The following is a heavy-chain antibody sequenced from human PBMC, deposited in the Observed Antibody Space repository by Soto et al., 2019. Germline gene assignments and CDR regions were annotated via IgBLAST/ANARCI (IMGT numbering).Heavy chain of an antibody. CDR3: ARVLVGATYFDY. J-gene: IGHJ4*02. Sequence: QVLLVQSGAEVKQPGSSVKVSCKASGGTFSDYAISWVRQAPGHGLEWMGGIVPIFGTGNHAQKFQGRVTVTADESTSTAYMELSSLRSEDTAVYYCARVLVGATYFDYWGQGTLVTVSS. CDR1: GGTFSDYA. D-gene: IGHD1-26*01. V-gene: IGHV1-69*01. CDR2: IVPIFGTG.